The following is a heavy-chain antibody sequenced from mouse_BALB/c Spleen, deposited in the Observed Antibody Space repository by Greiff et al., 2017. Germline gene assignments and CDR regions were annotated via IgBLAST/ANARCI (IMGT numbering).Heavy chain of an antibody. J-gene: IGHJ4*01. CDR3: ARVYGSYYAMDY. V-gene: IGHV5-6-3*01. Sequence: EVKLVESGGGLVQPGGSLKLSCAASGFTFSSYGMSWVRQTPDKRLELVATINSNGGSTYYPDSVKGRFTISRDNAKNTLYLQMSSLKSEDTAMYYCARVYGSYYAMDYWGQGTSVTVSS. CDR1: GFTFSSYG. CDR2: INSNGGST. D-gene: IGHD2-2*01.